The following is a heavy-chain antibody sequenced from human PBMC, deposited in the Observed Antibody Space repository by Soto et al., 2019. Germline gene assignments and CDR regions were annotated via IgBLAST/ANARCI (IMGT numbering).Heavy chain of an antibody. J-gene: IGHJ6*02. D-gene: IGHD2-2*01. CDR3: AILVGLVPAARPAWDYYPMDV. CDR1: GYTFTSYG. Sequence: QVHLVQSGAEMKKPGASVKVSCKASGYTFTSYGISWVRQAPGQGLEWMGWIKAYNDNTNYAQKVQGRVIITTDTSTDTAYMELMSLRSDDTAVYYCAILVGLVPAARPAWDYYPMDVWGQGTTVTVSS. V-gene: IGHV1-18*01. CDR2: IKAYNDNT.